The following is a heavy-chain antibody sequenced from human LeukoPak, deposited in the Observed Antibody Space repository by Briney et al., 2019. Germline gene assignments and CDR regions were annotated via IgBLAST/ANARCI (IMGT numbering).Heavy chain of an antibody. CDR1: GFTFSTYW. J-gene: IGHJ1*01. CDR3: VGGTGWRLDS. V-gene: IGHV3-7*05. CDR2: IEQDEIEE. D-gene: IGHD6-19*01. Sequence: GASLRLSCAASGFTFSTYWMNWVRQAPGKGLEWVAFIEQDEIEEFYVDSVKRRFNISRDNAKNSLYLQMNSLRGEDTAVYYCVGGTGWRLDSWGQGTLVTVSS.